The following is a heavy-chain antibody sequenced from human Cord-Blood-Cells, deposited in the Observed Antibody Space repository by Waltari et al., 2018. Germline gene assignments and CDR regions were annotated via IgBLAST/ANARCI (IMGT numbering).Heavy chain of an antibody. J-gene: IGHJ3*02. V-gene: IGHV4-38-2*01. CDR1: GYSISIGYY. Sequence: QVQLQESGPGLVKPSETLSLTCAVSGYSISIGYYWGWLRQPPGKGLEWIGSIYHSGSTYYNPSLKSRVTISVDTSKNQFSLKLSSVTAADTAVYYCASQVGARDAFDIWGQGTMVTVSS. CDR3: ASQVGARDAFDI. CDR2: IYHSGST. D-gene: IGHD1-26*01.